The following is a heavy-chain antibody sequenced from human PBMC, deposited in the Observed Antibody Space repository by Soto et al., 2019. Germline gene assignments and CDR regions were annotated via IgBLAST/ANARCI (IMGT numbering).Heavy chain of an antibody. D-gene: IGHD2-21*01. CDR2: IYSDSHT. CDR3: VRDMQLWRLAS. J-gene: IGHJ4*02. CDR1: GFTVSISY. Sequence: GGSLRLSCAASGFTVSISYMTWVRQVPGKGLEWVSIIYSDSHTYYTDSVKGRFTISRDNSKNTLYLQMSSLRVEDTAVYYCVRDMQLWRLASWGQGTLVTVSS. V-gene: IGHV3-66*01.